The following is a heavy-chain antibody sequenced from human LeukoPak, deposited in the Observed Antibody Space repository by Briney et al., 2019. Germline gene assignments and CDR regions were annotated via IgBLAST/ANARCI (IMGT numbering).Heavy chain of an antibody. CDR1: GYTFTSYG. V-gene: IGHV1-18*01. D-gene: IGHD3-22*01. CDR2: ISAYNGNT. J-gene: IGHJ4*02. CDR3: ARSYYYDSSGYSNYFDY. Sequence: ASVKVSCKASGYTFTSYGISWVRQAPGQGLEWMGWISAYNGNTNYAQKLQGRVTMTTDTSTSTAYMELRSLRSDDTAVYYCARSYYYDSSGYSNYFDYWGQGTLVTVSS.